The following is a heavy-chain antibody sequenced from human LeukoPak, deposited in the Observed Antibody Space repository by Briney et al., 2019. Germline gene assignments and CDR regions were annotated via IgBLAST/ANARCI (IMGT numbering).Heavy chain of an antibody. J-gene: IGHJ6*04. CDR1: AFTFSSYE. CDR3: AELGITMIGGV. Sequence: PGGSLILSCAASAFTFSSYEMNCVRHAPGEGLEWVSYISSSGSTIYYADSVKGRFTISRDNAKNSLYLQMNSLRAEDTAVYYCAELGITMIGGVWGKGTTVTISS. D-gene: IGHD3-10*02. CDR2: ISSSGSTI. V-gene: IGHV3-48*03.